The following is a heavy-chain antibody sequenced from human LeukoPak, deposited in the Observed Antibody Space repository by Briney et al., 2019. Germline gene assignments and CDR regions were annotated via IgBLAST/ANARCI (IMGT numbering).Heavy chain of an antibody. J-gene: IGHJ3*02. CDR3: ARAGGWAREDYKGDAFDI. D-gene: IGHD6-19*01. CDR1: GYTFTNYG. V-gene: IGHV1-18*01. Sequence: ASVKVSCKASGYTFTNYGISWVRQAPGQGLEWMGWISTYNGNSNYAQKLQDRVTMTTDTSTTTAYMDLRSLRSDDTAVYYCARAGGWAREDYKGDAFDIWGQGTMVTVSS. CDR2: ISTYNGNS.